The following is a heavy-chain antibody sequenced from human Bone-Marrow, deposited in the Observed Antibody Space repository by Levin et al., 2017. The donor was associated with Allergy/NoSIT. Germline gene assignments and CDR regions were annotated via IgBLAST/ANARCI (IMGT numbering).Heavy chain of an antibody. J-gene: IGHJ3*02. V-gene: IGHV3-30*03. CDR2: ISYDGSDK. Sequence: SCAASGFTFSSYGLHWVRQAPGKGLEWVAFISYDGSDKYYADSVRGRFTISRDKSKDTLYVQMSSLRPDDTAVYYCAREYQSYAFDIWGQGTMVTVSS. CDR3: AREYQSYAFDI. CDR1: GFTFSSYG.